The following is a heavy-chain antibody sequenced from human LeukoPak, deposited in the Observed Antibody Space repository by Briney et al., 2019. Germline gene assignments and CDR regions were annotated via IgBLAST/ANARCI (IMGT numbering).Heavy chain of an antibody. J-gene: IGHJ5*01. V-gene: IGHV1-69*06. CDR2: IIPMLGTS. Sequence: SVKVSCKASGGTFSRNGVSWVRQAPGQGLEWMGGIIPMLGTSNYARQFQGRLTITADTSTRTVYMELSSLKSEDTAVYYCTRLDGYNHPSGDSWGQGTPVTVSS. CDR1: GGTFSRNG. CDR3: TRLDGYNHPSGDS. D-gene: IGHD5-24*01.